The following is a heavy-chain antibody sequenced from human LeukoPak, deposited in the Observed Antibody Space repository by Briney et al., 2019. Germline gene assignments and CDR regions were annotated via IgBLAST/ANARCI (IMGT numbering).Heavy chain of an antibody. CDR1: GFTFSTYW. CDR3: ARDRHDYTHYFDY. J-gene: IGHJ4*02. Sequence: GGSLRLSCAASGFTFSTYWMSWVRQAPGKGLEWVANIKQDGSEKYYVDSVKGRFTISRDNAKNSLYPQMNSLRAEDTAVYYCARDRHDYTHYFDYWGQGTLVAVSS. CDR2: IKQDGSEK. V-gene: IGHV3-7*01. D-gene: IGHD4-11*01.